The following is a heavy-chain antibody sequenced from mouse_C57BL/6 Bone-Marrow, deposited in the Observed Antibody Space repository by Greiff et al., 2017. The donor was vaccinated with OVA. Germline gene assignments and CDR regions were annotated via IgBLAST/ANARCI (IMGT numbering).Heavy chain of an antibody. V-gene: IGHV14-3*01. CDR1: GYTFTDYE. Sequence: VQLQQSGAELVRPGASVTLSCKASGYTFTDYEMHWVKQTPVQGLEWIGRIDPANGNPKYAPKFQGKATITADTSSNTAYLQLSSLTSEDTAIYYCAHYYSNFAWCAYWGQGTLVTVSA. D-gene: IGHD2-5*01. CDR2: IDPANGNP. CDR3: AHYYSNFAWCAY. J-gene: IGHJ3*01.